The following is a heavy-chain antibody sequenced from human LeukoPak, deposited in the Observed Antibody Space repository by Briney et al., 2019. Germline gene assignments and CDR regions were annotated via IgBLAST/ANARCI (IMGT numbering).Heavy chain of an antibody. D-gene: IGHD1-26*01. CDR3: ARDASGSGGGY. CDR2: IKEDGSQK. J-gene: IGHJ4*02. V-gene: IGHV3-7*01. CDR1: EFTFSSYW. Sequence: PGGSLRLSCAASEFTFSSYWMSWVRQAPGKGLEWVANIKEDGSQKYYVDSVKGRFTISRDNAKNSLYLQMNSLRAEDTAVYYCARDASGSGGGYWGQGTLVTVSS.